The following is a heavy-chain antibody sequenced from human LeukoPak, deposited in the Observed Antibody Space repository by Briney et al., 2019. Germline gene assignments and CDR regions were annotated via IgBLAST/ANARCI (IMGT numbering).Heavy chain of an antibody. CDR3: ARDRVWTVLY. CDR2: INQDGSEK. CDR1: GFTFSSYS. Sequence: GGSLRLSCAASGFTFSSYSMSWVRQAPGKGLDWVANINQDGSEKYYVDSVKGRFTISRDNAKNSLYLQMDSLRAEDTAVYYCARDRVWTVLYWGQGTLVTVSS. D-gene: IGHD6-13*01. J-gene: IGHJ4*02. V-gene: IGHV3-7*01.